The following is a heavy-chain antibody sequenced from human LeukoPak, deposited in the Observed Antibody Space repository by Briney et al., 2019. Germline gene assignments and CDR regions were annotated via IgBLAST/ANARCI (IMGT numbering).Heavy chain of an antibody. CDR2: FDPEDGET. D-gene: IGHD6-13*01. Sequence: GASVKVSCKVSGYTLTELSMHWVRQAPGKGLEWMGGFDPEDGETIYAQKFQGRVTMTEDTSTDTAYMELSSLRSEDTAVYYCARATRIAAAGTYPIDYWGQGTLVTVSS. CDR3: ARATRIAAAGTYPIDY. V-gene: IGHV1-24*01. CDR1: GYTLTELS. J-gene: IGHJ4*02.